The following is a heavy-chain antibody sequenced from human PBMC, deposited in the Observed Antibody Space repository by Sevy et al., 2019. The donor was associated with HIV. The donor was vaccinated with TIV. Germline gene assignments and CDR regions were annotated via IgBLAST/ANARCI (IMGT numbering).Heavy chain of an antibody. CDR2: INPDTGNT. CDR1: GYTFTDRY. J-gene: IGHJ4*02. D-gene: IGHD6-19*01. V-gene: IGHV1-2*02. Sequence: ASVKVSCKTSGYTFTDRYIHWVRQAPGQGLEWMGYINPDTGNTRYAQKFQARVTMTGDTSVSTAYMELRRLKSDDTAVYFCARVHPPRLSGHDSGWYPFDYWGQGTLVTVSS. CDR3: ARVHPPRLSGHDSGWYPFDY.